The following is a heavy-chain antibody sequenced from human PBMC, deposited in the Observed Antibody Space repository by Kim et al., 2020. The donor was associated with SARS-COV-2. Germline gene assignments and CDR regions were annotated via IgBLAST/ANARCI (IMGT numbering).Heavy chain of an antibody. CDR3: AMDTATAMEV. V-gene: IGHV3-72*01. D-gene: IGHD5-18*01. Sequence: GGSLRLSCAASGFTFIDYYMDWVRQAPGKGLEWLTLTTNKGNIYKTSAPSVKGRFIGTRENSENSLYLQMNSLKIEDTAVYYCAMDTATAMEVWGQWTAVTASS. CDR2: TTNKGNIYKT. J-gene: IGHJ6*02. CDR1: GFTFIDYY.